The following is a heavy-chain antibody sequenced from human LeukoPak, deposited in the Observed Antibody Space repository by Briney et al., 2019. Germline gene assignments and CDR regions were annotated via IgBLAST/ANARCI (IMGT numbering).Heavy chain of an antibody. CDR3: AKEGDSSGFSRDYFDH. J-gene: IGHJ4*02. CDR1: GFTFSSYA. Sequence: PGGSLRLSCAASGFTFSSYAMSWVRQAPGKGLEWVSAVSGSGESTYFADSVKGRFTISRDNSKNTLYLQMNSLRAEDTAVYYCAKEGDSSGFSRDYFDHWGQGTLVTVSS. CDR2: VSGSGEST. V-gene: IGHV3-23*01. D-gene: IGHD3-22*01.